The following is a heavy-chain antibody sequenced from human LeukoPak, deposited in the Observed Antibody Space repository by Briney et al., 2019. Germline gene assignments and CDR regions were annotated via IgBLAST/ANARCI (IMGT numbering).Heavy chain of an antibody. V-gene: IGHV4-39*01. Sequence: SETLSLTCTVSGGSISSSSYYWGWIRQPPGKGLEWIGSIYYSGSTYYNPSLKSRVTISVDTSKNQFSLKLSSVTAADTAVYYCARQCGLETKHFDWLTLGFYYYYYYMDVWGKGTTVTISS. J-gene: IGHJ6*03. D-gene: IGHD3-9*01. CDR2: IYYSGST. CDR1: GGSISSSSYY. CDR3: ARQCGLETKHFDWLTLGFYYYYYYMDV.